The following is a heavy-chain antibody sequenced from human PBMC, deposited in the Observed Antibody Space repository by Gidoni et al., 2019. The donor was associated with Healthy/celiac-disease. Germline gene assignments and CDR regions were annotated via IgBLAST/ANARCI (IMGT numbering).Heavy chain of an antibody. CDR1: GRSISSGGYY. V-gene: IGHV4-31*03. Sequence: QVQLQESGPGLVKPSQTLSLTCTFSGRSISSGGYYWRWIRQHPGKGLEWIGYIYYSGSTYYNPSLKSRVTISVDTSKNQFSLKLSSVTAADTAVYYCARAHIAAAGFGSNWFDPWGQGTLVTVSS. J-gene: IGHJ5*02. CDR3: ARAHIAAAGFGSNWFDP. D-gene: IGHD6-13*01. CDR2: IYYSGST.